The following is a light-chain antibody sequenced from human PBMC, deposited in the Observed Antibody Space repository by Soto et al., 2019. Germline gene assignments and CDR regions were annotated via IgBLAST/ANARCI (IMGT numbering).Light chain of an antibody. CDR2: DNS. CDR1: SSNVGKNY. CDR3: GTWDSSRRGVV. Sequence: QSVLTQPPSVSAAPGQQISIPCSGSSSNVGKNYVSWYQQLPGTAPKLLIYDNSQRPSGIPDRFSGSKSGTSATLGITGLQAGDEADYYCGTWDSSRRGVVLGRGTKLIVL. J-gene: IGLJ2*01. V-gene: IGLV1-51*01.